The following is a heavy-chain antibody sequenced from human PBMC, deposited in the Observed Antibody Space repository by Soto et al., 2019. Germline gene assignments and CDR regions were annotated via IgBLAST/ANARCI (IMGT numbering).Heavy chain of an antibody. CDR2: ISYNGNNK. CDR3: AIDLTHWLIRGGYNFGMDV. Sequence: QVQLVESGGGVVQPGRSLRLTCAASGFTFSSSGMHWVRQAPGKGLDWVAVISYNGNNKDYAGSVKGRFTIFRDNSKNTLYLQMNSLRPEDTAVYFCAIDLTHWLIRGGYNFGMDVWGQGTTVTVSS. J-gene: IGHJ6*02. V-gene: IGHV3-30*03. D-gene: IGHD5-12*01. CDR1: GFTFSSSG.